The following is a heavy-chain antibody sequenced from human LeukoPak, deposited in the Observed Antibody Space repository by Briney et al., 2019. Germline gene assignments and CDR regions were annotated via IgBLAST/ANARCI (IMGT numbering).Heavy chain of an antibody. D-gene: IGHD6-13*01. CDR1: GGSISSGDYY. Sequence: SQTLSLTCTVSGGSISSGDYYWSWIRQPPGKGLEWIGYIYYTGSTYYNPSLKSRVTISVDTSKKQFSLRLNSVTAADTAVYYCARRAAAVGARLRGEKTQYYFDYWGQGTLVTVSS. CDR3: ARRAAAVGARLRGEKTQYYFDY. J-gene: IGHJ4*02. CDR2: IYYTGST. V-gene: IGHV4-30-4*08.